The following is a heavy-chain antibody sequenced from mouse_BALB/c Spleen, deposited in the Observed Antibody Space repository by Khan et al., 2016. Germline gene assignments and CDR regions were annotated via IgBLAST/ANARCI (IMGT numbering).Heavy chain of an antibody. J-gene: IGHJ4*01. V-gene: IGHV1-37*01. Sequence: VRLQQSGPELVKPGASVKISCKASGYSFTGYFMNWVKQSHGKSLEWIGRINPYNGDTFYNQKFKGKATLTVDKSSSTAHMELLSLTSEDSAVYYCGIGSYGSYYYAMDYWGQGTSVTVSS. CDR2: INPYNGDT. CDR1: GYSFTGYF. CDR3: GIGSYGSYYYAMDY. D-gene: IGHD1-1*01.